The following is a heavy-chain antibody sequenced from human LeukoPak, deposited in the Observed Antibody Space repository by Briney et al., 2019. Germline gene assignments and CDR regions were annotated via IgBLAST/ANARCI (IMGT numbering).Heavy chain of an antibody. Sequence: PGRSLRLSCAASGFTFDDYAMHWVRQAPGKGLEWVSGISWNSGSIGYADSVKGRFTISRDNAKNSLYLQMNSLRAEDTALYYCAKDMRYYGSGSYLQPNLDYWGQGTLVTVSS. CDR1: GFTFDDYA. CDR2: ISWNSGSI. D-gene: IGHD3-10*01. J-gene: IGHJ4*02. CDR3: AKDMRYYGSGSYLQPNLDY. V-gene: IGHV3-9*01.